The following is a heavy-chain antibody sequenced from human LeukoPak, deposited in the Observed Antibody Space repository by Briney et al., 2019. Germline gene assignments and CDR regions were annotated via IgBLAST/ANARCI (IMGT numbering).Heavy chain of an antibody. V-gene: IGHV4-61*01. D-gene: IGHD4-11*01. CDR3: ARDDYNWRN. Sequence: SETLSLTCTVSGGSISSSSHYWAWIRQPPGKGLEWIGYIYYSGSTNYNPSLKSRVTISVDTSKNQLSLKLSSVTAADTAVYYCARDDYNWRNWGQGTLVTVSS. J-gene: IGHJ4*02. CDR2: IYYSGST. CDR1: GGSISSSSHY.